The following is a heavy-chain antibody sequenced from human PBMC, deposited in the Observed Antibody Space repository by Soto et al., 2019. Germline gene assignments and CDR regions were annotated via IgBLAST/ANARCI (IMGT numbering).Heavy chain of an antibody. Sequence: SETLSLTCTVSGGSISSSSYYWGWIRQPPGKGLEWIGSIYYSGSTYYNPSLKSRVTISVDTSKNQFSLKLSSVTAADTAVYYCARPRARMIPHLLGELEGSWFDPWGQGTLVTVSS. J-gene: IGHJ5*02. CDR1: GGSISSSSYY. CDR2: IYYSGST. CDR3: ARPRARMIPHLLGELEGSWFDP. V-gene: IGHV4-39*01. D-gene: IGHD3-16*01.